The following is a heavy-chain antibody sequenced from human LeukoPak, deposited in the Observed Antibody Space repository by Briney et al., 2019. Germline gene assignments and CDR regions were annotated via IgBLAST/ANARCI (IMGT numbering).Heavy chain of an antibody. J-gene: IGHJ5*02. CDR2: INPNSGGT. V-gene: IGHV1-2*02. Sequence: GASVKVSCKASGYTFTGYYMHWVRQAPGQGREWMGWINPNSGGTNYAQKFQGGVTMTSDTSISTAYMELSRLRSDDTAVYYCARDRGIAVAARGWFDPWGQGTLVTVSS. D-gene: IGHD6-19*01. CDR3: ARDRGIAVAARGWFDP. CDR1: GYTFTGYY.